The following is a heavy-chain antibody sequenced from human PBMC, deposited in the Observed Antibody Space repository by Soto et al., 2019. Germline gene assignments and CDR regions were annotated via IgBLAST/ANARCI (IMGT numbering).Heavy chain of an antibody. J-gene: IGHJ6*02. CDR2: ISAYNGNT. V-gene: IGHV1-18*01. D-gene: IGHD6-6*01. Sequence: QVQLVQSGAEVKKPGASVKVSCKASGYTFTSYGISWVRQAPGQGLEWMGWISAYNGNTNYAQKLQGRVTMTTDTSTSTAYRELRSLRSDDTAVYYCAREDGTYSSSPYYYYYGMDVWGQGTTVTVSS. CDR3: AREDGTYSSSPYYYYYGMDV. CDR1: GYTFTSYG.